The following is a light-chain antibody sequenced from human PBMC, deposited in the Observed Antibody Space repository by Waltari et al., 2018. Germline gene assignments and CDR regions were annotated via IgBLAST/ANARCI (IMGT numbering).Light chain of an antibody. CDR3: QQYSSYLWT. Sequence: DIQMTQSPSTLSASVGDRVTIPCRASESTGSRLAWYQQKPGKAPKLLIYEASTLQSGVPSRFSGTGSGTEFTLTISSLQPDDFATYYCQQYSSYLWTFGQGTKMEIK. CDR2: EAS. V-gene: IGKV1-5*03. CDR1: ESTGSR. J-gene: IGKJ1*01.